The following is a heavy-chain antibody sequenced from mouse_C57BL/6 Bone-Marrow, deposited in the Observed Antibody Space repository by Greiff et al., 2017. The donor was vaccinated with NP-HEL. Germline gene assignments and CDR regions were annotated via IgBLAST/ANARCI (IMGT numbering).Heavy chain of an antibody. CDR2: IDPENGDT. Sequence: EVKLVESGAELVRPGASVKLSCTASGFNIKDDYMHWVKQRPEQGLEWIGWIDPENGDTEYASKFQGKATITADTSSNTAYLQLSSLTSEDTAVYYCATPNYYGSSYSAMDYWGQGTSVTVSS. CDR3: ATPNYYGSSYSAMDY. V-gene: IGHV14-4*01. CDR1: GFNIKDDY. J-gene: IGHJ4*01. D-gene: IGHD1-1*01.